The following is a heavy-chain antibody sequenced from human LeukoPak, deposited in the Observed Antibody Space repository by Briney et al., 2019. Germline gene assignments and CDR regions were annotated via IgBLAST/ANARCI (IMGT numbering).Heavy chain of an antibody. V-gene: IGHV1-69*13. CDR2: IIPIFGTA. Sequence: SVKVSCKASGYTFTSNYIHWVRQAPGQGLEWMGGIIPIFGTANYAQKFQGRVTITADESTSTAYMELSSLRSEDTAVYYCARTAYYDFWSGRPQRYYYFDYWGQGTLVTVSS. CDR1: GYTFTSNY. CDR3: ARTAYYDFWSGRPQRYYYFDY. D-gene: IGHD3-3*01. J-gene: IGHJ4*02.